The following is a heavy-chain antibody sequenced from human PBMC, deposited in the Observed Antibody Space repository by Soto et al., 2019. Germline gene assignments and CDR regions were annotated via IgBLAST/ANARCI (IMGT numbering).Heavy chain of an antibody. Sequence: GASVKVSCKASGYTFTSYGISWVRQAPGQGLEWMGWISAYNGNTNYAQKLQGRVTMTTDTPTSTAYMELRSSVTAADTAVFYCAVSSIAALPVRHNWFDPWGQGTLVTVSS. J-gene: IGHJ5*02. CDR1: GYTFTSYG. CDR2: ISAYNGNT. D-gene: IGHD6-6*01. CDR3: AVSSIAALPVRHNWFDP. V-gene: IGHV1-18*01.